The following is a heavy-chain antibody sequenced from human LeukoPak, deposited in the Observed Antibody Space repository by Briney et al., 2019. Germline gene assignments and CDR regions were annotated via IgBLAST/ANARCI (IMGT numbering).Heavy chain of an antibody. Sequence: SETLSLTCTVSGGSISSGSYYWSWIRQPAGKGLEWIGRIYTSGSTNYNPSLKSRVTISVDTSKNQFSLKLSSVTAADTAVYYCAANLRSANLGYWGQGTLVTVSS. CDR2: IYTSGST. D-gene: IGHD2-2*01. J-gene: IGHJ4*02. V-gene: IGHV4-61*02. CDR1: GGSISSGSYY. CDR3: AANLRSANLGY.